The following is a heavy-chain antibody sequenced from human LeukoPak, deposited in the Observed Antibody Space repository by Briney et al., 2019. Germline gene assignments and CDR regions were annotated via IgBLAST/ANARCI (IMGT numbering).Heavy chain of an antibody. J-gene: IGHJ5*02. CDR3: ARLEGLDSSDPWFDP. Sequence: GESLKISCKGSGYSFTSYWIGWVRQMPGKGLEWMGIIYPGDSDTRYSPSFQGQVTISADKSISTAYLQWSSLKASGTAMYYCARLEGLDSSDPWFDPWGQGTLVTVSS. CDR1: GYSFTSYW. D-gene: IGHD3-22*01. CDR2: IYPGDSDT. V-gene: IGHV5-51*01.